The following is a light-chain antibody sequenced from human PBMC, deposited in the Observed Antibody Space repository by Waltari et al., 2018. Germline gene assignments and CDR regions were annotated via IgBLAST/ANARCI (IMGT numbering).Light chain of an antibody. CDR2: AAF. CDR1: QSVSNN. Sequence: ETVMIQSPATLSVSPGEPVPLPCRASQSVSNNLAWYQQTPGQPPRLLIYAAFSRGNAIPGRFGGSGSGTDFALTITPLQSEDVGVYYCQQYHEWPYTFGQGTKLEI. V-gene: IGKV3-15*01. CDR3: QQYHEWPYT. J-gene: IGKJ2*01.